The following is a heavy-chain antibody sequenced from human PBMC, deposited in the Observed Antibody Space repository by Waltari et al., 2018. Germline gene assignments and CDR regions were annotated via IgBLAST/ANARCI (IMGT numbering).Heavy chain of an antibody. V-gene: IGHV3-7*01. Sequence: EVQLVESGGGLVQPGGSLRLSCAASGFTFSSYWMSWVRQAPGKGLEWVANIKQDGREKYYVDSVKGRFTISRDNAKNSLYLQMNSLRAEDTAVYYCARVGSAAAVPNYYFDYWGQGTLVTVSS. CDR3: ARVGSAAAVPNYYFDY. CDR2: IKQDGREK. D-gene: IGHD6-13*01. J-gene: IGHJ4*02. CDR1: GFTFSSYW.